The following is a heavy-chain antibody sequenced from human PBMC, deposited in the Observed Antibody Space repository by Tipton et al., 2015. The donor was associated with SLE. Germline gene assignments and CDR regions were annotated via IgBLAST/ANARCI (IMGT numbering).Heavy chain of an antibody. CDR3: ARETPIRAAAAGTIDY. CDR2: IYYSGST. CDR1: GGSISSGGYY. J-gene: IGHJ4*02. D-gene: IGHD6-13*01. Sequence: LRLSCTVSGGSISSGGYYWSWIRQHPGTGLEWIGYIYYSGSTYYNPSLKSRVTISVDTSKNQFSLKLSPVTAADTAVYYCARETPIRAAAAGTIDYWGQGTLVTVSS. V-gene: IGHV4-31*03.